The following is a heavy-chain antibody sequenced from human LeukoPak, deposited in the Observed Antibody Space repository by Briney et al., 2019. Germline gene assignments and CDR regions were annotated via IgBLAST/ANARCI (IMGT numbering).Heavy chain of an antibody. J-gene: IGHJ5*02. CDR1: GGSISSYC. Sequence: SETLSLTCTVSGGSISSYCWSWIRQPQGQGLEWMGYVYYSESTNYNPSLNSRVTISVDTSKNQFSLKLSSEAAADTAVYYCSIYYRDNYGPRGFDPWGQGTLVTVPS. CDR3: SIYYRDNYGPRGFDP. D-gene: IGHD5-24*01. V-gene: IGHV4-59*08. CDR2: VYYSEST.